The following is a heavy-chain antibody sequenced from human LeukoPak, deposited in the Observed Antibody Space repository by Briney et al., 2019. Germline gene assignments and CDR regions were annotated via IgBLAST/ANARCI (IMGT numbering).Heavy chain of an antibody. Sequence: PGGSLRLSSAASGFTFSNYVIHWVRQAPGKGLEWLAVISYDGRNTYYADSVKGRFTIARDNSKNTLHLQMSSVSTDDTAVYYCARSTGIQYYSVMDVWGQGTTVTVSS. CDR2: ISYDGRNT. CDR1: GFTFSNYV. D-gene: IGHD6-13*01. V-gene: IGHV3-30-3*01. J-gene: IGHJ6*02. CDR3: ARSTGIQYYSVMDV.